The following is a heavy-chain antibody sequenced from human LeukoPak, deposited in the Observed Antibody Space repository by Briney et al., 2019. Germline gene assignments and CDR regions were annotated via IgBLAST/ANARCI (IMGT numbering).Heavy chain of an antibody. CDR1: RFTVSSNY. Sequence: GGSLRLSCAASRFTVSSNYMSWVRQAPGKGLEWVSAIYAVGSTYYADSVKGRFTISRDNSKNTLYLQMNSLRAEDTAMYYCARGWLFGDYWGQGTLVTVSS. V-gene: IGHV3-66*01. CDR2: IYAVGST. J-gene: IGHJ4*02. CDR3: ARGWLFGDY. D-gene: IGHD3-22*01.